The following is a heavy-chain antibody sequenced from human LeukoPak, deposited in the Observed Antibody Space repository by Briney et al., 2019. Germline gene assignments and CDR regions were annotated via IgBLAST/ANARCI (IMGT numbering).Heavy chain of an antibody. CDR2: VYYSGTY. CDR3: ARRHYGGNYDWFDP. V-gene: IGHV4-59*08. D-gene: IGHD4-23*01. J-gene: IGHJ5*02. Sequence: SETLSLTCTVSGGSITSYYWSWIRQPPGKGLEWIGYVYYSGTYNYSPSLKSRVTISVDTSKNQFSLKLSSVTAADTAVYYCARRHYGGNYDWFDPWGQGTLVTVSS. CDR1: GGSITSYY.